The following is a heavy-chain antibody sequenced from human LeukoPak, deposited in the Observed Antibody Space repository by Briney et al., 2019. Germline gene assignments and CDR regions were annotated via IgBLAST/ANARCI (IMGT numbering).Heavy chain of an antibody. Sequence: SETLSLTCTVSGGSISSCYWSWIRQPAGKGLEWVGRIYTSGSTNYNPSLKSRVTMSVDTSKNQFSLKLSSVTAADTAVYYCARTPGATVTTPAYYFDYWGQGTLVTVSS. CDR2: IYTSGST. CDR3: ARTPGATVTTPAYYFDY. D-gene: IGHD4-17*01. CDR1: GGSISSCY. J-gene: IGHJ4*02. V-gene: IGHV4-4*07.